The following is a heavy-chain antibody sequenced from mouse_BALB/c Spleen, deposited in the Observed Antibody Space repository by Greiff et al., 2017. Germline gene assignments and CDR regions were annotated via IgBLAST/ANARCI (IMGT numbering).Heavy chain of an antibody. D-gene: IGHD2-3*01. V-gene: IGHV1-69*02. CDR1: GYTFTSYW. CDR3: TRFDGYSDY. CDR2: IYPSDSYT. J-gene: IGHJ2*01. Sequence: QVQLQQPGAELVRPGASVKLSCKASGYTFTSYWINWVKQRPGQGLEWIGNIYPSDSYTNYNQKFKDKATLTVDKSSSTAYMQLSSPTSEDSAVYYCTRFDGYSDYWGQGTTLTVSS.